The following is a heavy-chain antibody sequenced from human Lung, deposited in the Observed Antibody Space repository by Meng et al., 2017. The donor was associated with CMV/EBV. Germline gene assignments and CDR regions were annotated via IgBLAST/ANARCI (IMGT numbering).Heavy chain of an antibody. CDR1: GYTFTDYY. V-gene: IGHV1-2*02. CDR2: INPNSGGT. Sequence: ASXXVSXKASGYTFTDYYMHWVRQAPGQGLEWMGWINPNSGGTNYAQKVQGRVAMSRDTSISTDYMELSRPRSDDTAVYYCARPIGPSREYYYGMDVWGQGXTVTVSS. J-gene: IGHJ6*02. CDR3: ARPIGPSREYYYGMDV. D-gene: IGHD2/OR15-2a*01.